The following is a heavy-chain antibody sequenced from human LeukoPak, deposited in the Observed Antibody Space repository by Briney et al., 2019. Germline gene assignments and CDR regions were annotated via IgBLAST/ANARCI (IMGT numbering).Heavy chain of an antibody. CDR2: INHSGST. CDR3: ARRSVQGYYFDY. CDR1: GESFSGYY. D-gene: IGHD1-1*01. V-gene: IGHV4-34*01. Sequence: SETLSLTCAVYGESFSGYYWSWIRHPPGKGLEWTGEINHSGSTNYNPSLKSRVTISVDTSKNQFSLKLSSVTAADTAVYYCARRSVQGYYFDYWGQGTLVTVSS. J-gene: IGHJ4*02.